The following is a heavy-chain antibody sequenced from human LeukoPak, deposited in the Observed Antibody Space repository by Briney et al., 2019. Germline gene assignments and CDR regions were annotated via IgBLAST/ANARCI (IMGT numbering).Heavy chain of an antibody. CDR2: ISDSGART. CDR1: GFTFSRYA. J-gene: IGHJ4*02. Sequence: GASLRLSCAASGFTFSRYAMSWVRQAPGKGLEWLSTISDSGARTYSADSVKGGFTISRDNSKNTVYLQMNSLRAEDTALYYCAKDGAQRYCSSANCPAFDYWGQGILVTVSS. CDR3: AKDGAQRYCSSANCPAFDY. D-gene: IGHD2-2*01. V-gene: IGHV3-23*01.